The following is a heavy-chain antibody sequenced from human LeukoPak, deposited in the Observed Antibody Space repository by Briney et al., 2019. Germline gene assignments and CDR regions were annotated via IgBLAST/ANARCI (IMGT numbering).Heavy chain of an antibody. Sequence: PGGLLRLSCAASGFNFSNAWMSWGRQAPGKGLDWVGRIKSKTDGGTTDYAAPVKGRFTISRDDSKNTLYLQMNSLKTEDTAVYYCTTDYYYDSGYWGQGTLVTVSS. CDR1: GFNFSNAW. V-gene: IGHV3-15*01. J-gene: IGHJ4*02. D-gene: IGHD3-22*01. CDR2: IKSKTDGGTT. CDR3: TTDYYYDSGY.